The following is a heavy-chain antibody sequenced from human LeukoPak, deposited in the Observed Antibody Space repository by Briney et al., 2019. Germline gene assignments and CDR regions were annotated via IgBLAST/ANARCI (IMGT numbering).Heavy chain of an antibody. V-gene: IGHV1-2*02. J-gene: IGHJ5*02. Sequence: ASVKVSCKASGYTFTGSYIHWVRQAPGQGLEWMGWIDPKSGRTRFAQQFQGRVTMTRDTSISTAYMELSSLRSEDTAVYYCARHEVPYCSSTSCDTSWFDPWGQGILVTVSS. CDR3: ARHEVPYCSSTSCDTSWFDP. CDR2: IDPKSGRT. CDR1: GYTFTGSY. D-gene: IGHD2-2*02.